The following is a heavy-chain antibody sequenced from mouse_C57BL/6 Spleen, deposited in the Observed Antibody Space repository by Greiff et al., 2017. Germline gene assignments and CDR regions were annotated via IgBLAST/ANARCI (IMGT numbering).Heavy chain of an antibody. Sequence: QVQLQQPGAELVKPGASVKLSCKASGYTFTSYWMHWVKQRPGQGLEWIGMIHPNSGSTNYNEKFKSKATLTVDKSSSTAYMQLSSLTSEDSAVYYCARYSNVLYYAMDYWGQGTSVTVSS. CDR3: ARYSNVLYYAMDY. D-gene: IGHD2-5*01. J-gene: IGHJ4*01. CDR2: IHPNSGST. V-gene: IGHV1-64*01. CDR1: GYTFTSYW.